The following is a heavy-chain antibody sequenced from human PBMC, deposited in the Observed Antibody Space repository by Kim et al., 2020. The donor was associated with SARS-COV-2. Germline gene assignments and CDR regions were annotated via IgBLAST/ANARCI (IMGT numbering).Heavy chain of an antibody. V-gene: IGHV3-30*18. CDR1: GFTFSSYG. J-gene: IGHJ6*02. CDR2: ISYDGSNK. Sequence: GGSLRLSCAASGFTFSSYGMHWVRQAPGKGLEWVAVISYDGSNKYYADSVKGRFTISRDNSKNTLYLQMNSLRAEDTAVYYCAKDFLELYYYYGMDVWGQGTTVTVSS. D-gene: IGHD1-7*01. CDR3: AKDFLELYYYYGMDV.